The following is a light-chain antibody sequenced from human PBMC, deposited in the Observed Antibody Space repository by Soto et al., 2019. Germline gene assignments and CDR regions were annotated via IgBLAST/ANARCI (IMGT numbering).Light chain of an antibody. J-gene: IGKJ2*01. CDR2: AAS. Sequence: EIVLPQSPGTSPLSPGERATLSSRASQSVRSRHLASYHQKPGQAPRLLIVAASGSPTGIPDRFSGSGSGTYFTLTISRLEPEDLAVYYGHQYDSAPYTFGQATKLVI. CDR1: QSVRSRH. CDR3: HQYDSAPYT. V-gene: IGKV3-20*01.